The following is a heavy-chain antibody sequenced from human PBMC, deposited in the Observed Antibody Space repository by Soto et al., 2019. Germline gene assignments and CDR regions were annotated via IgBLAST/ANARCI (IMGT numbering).Heavy chain of an antibody. Sequence: PSETLSLTCTVAGGSISSYYWSWIRQPPGKGLEWIGYIYYSGSTNYNPSLKSRVTISVDTSKNQFSLKLTSVTAADTAVYYCARHRYYYDPIDYWGQGTLVTVSS. CDR3: ARHRYYYDPIDY. D-gene: IGHD3-22*01. V-gene: IGHV4-59*08. J-gene: IGHJ4*02. CDR2: IYYSGST. CDR1: GGSISSYY.